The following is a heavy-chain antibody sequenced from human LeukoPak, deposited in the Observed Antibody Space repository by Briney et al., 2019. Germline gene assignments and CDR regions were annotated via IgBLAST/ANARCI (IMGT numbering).Heavy chain of an antibody. V-gene: IGHV4-39*07. CDR2: IYHSGST. D-gene: IGHD6-13*01. CDR1: GGSISSSSYY. CDR3: ARAHSSSWYWFDP. J-gene: IGHJ5*02. Sequence: PSETLSLTCTVSGGSISSSSYYWGWIRQPPGKGLEWIGSIYHSGSTYYNPSLKSRVTISVDTSKNQFSLKLSSVTAADTAVYYCARAHSSSWYWFDPWGQGTLVTVSS.